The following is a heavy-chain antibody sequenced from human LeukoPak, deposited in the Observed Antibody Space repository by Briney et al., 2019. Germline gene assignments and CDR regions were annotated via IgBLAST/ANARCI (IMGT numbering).Heavy chain of an antibody. Sequence: SETLSLTCTVSGGSISSYYWSWIRQPPGKGLGWIEYIYYSGSTNYNPSLKSRVTISVDTSKNQFSLKLSSVTAADTAVYYCARRGIAAGWFDPWGQGTLVTVSS. CDR2: IYYSGST. D-gene: IGHD6-13*01. V-gene: IGHV4-59*08. J-gene: IGHJ5*02. CDR1: GGSISSYY. CDR3: ARRGIAAGWFDP.